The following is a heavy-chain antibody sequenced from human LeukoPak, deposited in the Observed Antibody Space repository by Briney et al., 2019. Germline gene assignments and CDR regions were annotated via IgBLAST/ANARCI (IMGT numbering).Heavy chain of an antibody. D-gene: IGHD6-13*01. J-gene: IGHJ4*02. CDR1: GFTFSAYA. CDR2: IWYDGSNK. CDR3: ARASRAAAEGN. Sequence: GGSLVLSCAASGFTFSAYAMHWVRQAPGKGLEWVGVIWYDGSNKEYADSVKGRFTISRDNSKNTLNLQMNSLRAEDTAVYYCARASRAAAEGNWGQGTLVTVSS. V-gene: IGHV3-33*01.